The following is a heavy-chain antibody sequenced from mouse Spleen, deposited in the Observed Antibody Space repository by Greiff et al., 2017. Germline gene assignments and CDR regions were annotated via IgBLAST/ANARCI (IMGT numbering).Heavy chain of an antibody. Sequence: EVQVVESGGGLVQPGGSLRLSCATSGFTFTDYYMSWVRQPPGKALEWLGFIRNKANGYTTEYSASVKGRFTISRDNSQSILYLQMNTLRAEDSATYYCARERDYDWFAYWGQGTLVTVSA. V-gene: IGHV7-3*02. CDR3: ARERDYDWFAY. J-gene: IGHJ3*01. CDR2: IRNKANGYTT. CDR1: GFTFTDYY. D-gene: IGHD2-4*01.